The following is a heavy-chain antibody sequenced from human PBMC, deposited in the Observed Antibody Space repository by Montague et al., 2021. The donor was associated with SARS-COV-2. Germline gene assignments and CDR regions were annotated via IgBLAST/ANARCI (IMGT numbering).Heavy chain of an antibody. CDR1: GVSVSNRYTH. CDR2: IDYSGSP. D-gene: IGHD3-10*01. Sequence: SETLSLTCTVSGVSVSNRYTHWSWIRQSPGKGLEWIGHIDYSGSPNYTPSLHSRVPISLDTSKNQLSLRLNSATAADTAVYYCATYWQGGSGSGSWGQGTLVTVSS. V-gene: IGHV4-61*01. CDR3: ATYWQGGSGSGS. J-gene: IGHJ5*02.